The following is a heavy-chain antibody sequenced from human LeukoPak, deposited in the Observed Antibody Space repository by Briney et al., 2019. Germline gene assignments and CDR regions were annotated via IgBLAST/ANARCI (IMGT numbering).Heavy chain of an antibody. CDR1: GYSFTTNG. CDR3: ARDNYYDSSGYSY. J-gene: IGHJ4*02. V-gene: IGHV1-18*01. Sequence: ASVKVSCKTSGYSFTTNGISWLRQAPGQGLEWMGWISAYNGNTNYAQKLQGRVTMTTDTSTSTAYMELRSLRSDDTAVYYCARDNYYDSSGYSYWGQGTLVTVSS. D-gene: IGHD3-22*01. CDR2: ISAYNGNT.